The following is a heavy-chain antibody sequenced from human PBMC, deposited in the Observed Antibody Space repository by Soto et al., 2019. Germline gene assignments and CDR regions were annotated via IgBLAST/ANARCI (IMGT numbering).Heavy chain of an antibody. CDR2: IYHSGST. D-gene: IGHD3-22*01. CDR1: GGSISSGDYS. Sequence: SETLSHTCTVSGGSISSGDYSWSWIRQPPGKGLEWIGYIYHSGSTYYNPSLKSRVTISVDRSKNQFSLKLSSVTAADTAVYYCASNTYYYDSSGYYLNNYFDYWGQGTLVTVSS. CDR3: ASNTYYYDSSGYYLNNYFDY. J-gene: IGHJ4*02. V-gene: IGHV4-30-2*01.